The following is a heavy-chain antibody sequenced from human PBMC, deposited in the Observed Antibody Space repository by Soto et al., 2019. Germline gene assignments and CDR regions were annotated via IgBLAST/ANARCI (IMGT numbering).Heavy chain of an antibody. CDR2: IYYSGSS. Sequence: SETLSLTCTVSGGSISGYYWSWIRQPPGKGLEWIAYIYYSGSSNSNPSLKSRVTISVDTSKNQFFLKLSSVTAADTAVYYCARHSNEYRKSLDYWGQGTLVTVSS. J-gene: IGHJ4*02. D-gene: IGHD1-1*01. CDR1: GGSISGYY. V-gene: IGHV4-59*08. CDR3: ARHSNEYRKSLDY.